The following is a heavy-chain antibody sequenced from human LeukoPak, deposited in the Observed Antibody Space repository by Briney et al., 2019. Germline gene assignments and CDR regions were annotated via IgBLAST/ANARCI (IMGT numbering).Heavy chain of an antibody. CDR2: IYYSGST. Sequence: PSETLSLTCTVSGGSISSSSYYWGWIRQPPGKGLEWIGSIYYSGSTYYNPSLKSRVTISVDTSKNQFSLKLSSVTAADTAMYYCARRAPLLWLGELRGSNWFDPWGQGTLVTVSS. D-gene: IGHD3-10*01. V-gene: IGHV4-39*01. CDR1: GGSISSSSYY. J-gene: IGHJ5*02. CDR3: ARRAPLLWLGELRGSNWFDP.